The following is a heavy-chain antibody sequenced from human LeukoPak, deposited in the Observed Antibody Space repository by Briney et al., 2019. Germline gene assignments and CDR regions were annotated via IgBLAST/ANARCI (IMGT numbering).Heavy chain of an antibody. V-gene: IGHV1-2*02. CDR1: GYTFTGSY. J-gene: IGHJ4*02. CDR2: IDPNTGGT. D-gene: IGHD2-2*01. CDR3: AVPLAPSQFYFAY. Sequence: ASVKVSCKASGYTFTGSYLQWVRQAPGHGLEWMGWIDPNTGGTDYAQNFQGRVTLTTDTSITTAYMELSSLTSDDTALYYCAVPLAPSQFYFAYWGRGTLVTVSS.